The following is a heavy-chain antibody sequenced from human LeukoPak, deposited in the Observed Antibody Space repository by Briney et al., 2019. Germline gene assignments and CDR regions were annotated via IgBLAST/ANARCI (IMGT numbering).Heavy chain of an antibody. CDR1: GGSISSYY. Sequence: SETLSLTCSVFGGSISSYYWSCIRQPPGNGLEWIGYLYNSGSTKYNPSLKSRITISVDTSKNQFSLKLASVTAADTAVYYCARLNNGWWVDYWGQGTLVTVSS. J-gene: IGHJ4*02. V-gene: IGHV4-59*01. CDR3: ARLNNGWWVDY. D-gene: IGHD6-19*01. CDR2: LYNSGST.